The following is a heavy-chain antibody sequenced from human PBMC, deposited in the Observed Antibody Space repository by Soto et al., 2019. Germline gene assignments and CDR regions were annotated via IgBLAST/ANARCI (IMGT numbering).Heavy chain of an antibody. CDR2: VYNDGSA. J-gene: IGHJ4*02. D-gene: IGHD3-22*01. Sequence: SETLSLTCDVSGVSISSGNWWSWVRQPPGKGLEWIAEVYNDGSANYHPSLESRATISVDRSKNQFSLRLSSVTAADTGKYYCARLVYDSRLNYLFFDHWGQGTLVTVSS. CDR3: ARLVYDSRLNYLFFDH. V-gene: IGHV4-4*02. CDR1: GVSISSGNW.